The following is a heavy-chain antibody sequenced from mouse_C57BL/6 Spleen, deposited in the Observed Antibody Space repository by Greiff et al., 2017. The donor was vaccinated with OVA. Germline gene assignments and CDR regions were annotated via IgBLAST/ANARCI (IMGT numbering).Heavy chain of an antibody. V-gene: IGHV1-5*01. J-gene: IGHJ1*03. CDR1: GYTFTSYW. CDR3: TREVKYYGGSRWDFDV. CDR2: IYPGNSDT. Sequence: EVQLQESGTVLARPGASVKMSCKISGYTFTSYWMHWVNQRPGQGLEWIGAIYPGNSDTSYNQKFKGKAKLTAVTAASTAYMELSSLTNEDSAVYYCTREVKYYGGSRWDFDVWGKGTTVTVSS. D-gene: IGHD1-1*01.